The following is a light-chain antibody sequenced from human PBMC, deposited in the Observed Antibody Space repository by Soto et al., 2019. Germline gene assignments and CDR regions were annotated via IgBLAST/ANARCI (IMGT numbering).Light chain of an antibody. Sequence: EIVLTQSPGTLSLSPGERATLSCRASQSVSSNYLAWYQQKPGQAPRLLIYGASSRATGIPDRFSGSGSGTDFTLTISRLEPADFVVYYCQQYGSSPPLTFGGGTKVEIK. V-gene: IGKV3-20*01. CDR2: GAS. J-gene: IGKJ4*01. CDR3: QQYGSSPPLT. CDR1: QSVSSNY.